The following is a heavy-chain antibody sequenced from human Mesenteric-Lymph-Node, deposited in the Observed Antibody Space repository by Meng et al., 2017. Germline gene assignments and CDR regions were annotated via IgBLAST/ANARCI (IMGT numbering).Heavy chain of an antibody. CDR2: IYPGDSDT. CDR1: GYSFSSYW. D-gene: IGHD3-9*01. V-gene: IGHV5-51*01. CDR3: ARSIISYDILTGYQYRYFDY. J-gene: IGHJ4*02. Sequence: GESLKISCKGSGYSFSSYWIGWVRQMPGKGLEWMGIIYPGDSDTRYSPSFQGQVTISADKSISTAYLQWSSLKASDTAMYYCARSIISYDILTGYQYRYFDYGGQGTLVTVSS.